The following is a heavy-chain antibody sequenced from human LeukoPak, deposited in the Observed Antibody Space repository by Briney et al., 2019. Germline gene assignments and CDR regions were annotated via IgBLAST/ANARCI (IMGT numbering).Heavy chain of an antibody. CDR1: GGSISSGGYY. CDR2: IYYSGST. V-gene: IGHV4-31*03. J-gene: IGHJ4*02. Sequence: SETLTLTCTVSGGSISSGGYYWSWIRQHPGKGLEWIGYIYYSGSTYYNPSLKSRVTISVDTSKNQFSLKLSSVTAADTAVYYCARWVWGSSRFDYWGQGTLVTVSS. CDR3: ARWVWGSSRFDY. D-gene: IGHD3-16*01.